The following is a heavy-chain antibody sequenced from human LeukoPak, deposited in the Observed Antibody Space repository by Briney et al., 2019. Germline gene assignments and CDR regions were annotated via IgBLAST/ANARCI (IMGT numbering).Heavy chain of an antibody. Sequence: SETLSLTCTVSGGSISSYHWSWIRQPPGKGLEWIGYIYYSGSTNYNPSLKSRVTISVDTSKNQFSLKLSSVTAADTAVYYCARVAGYSYGPKWFDPWGQGTLVTVSS. D-gene: IGHD5-18*01. V-gene: IGHV4-59*01. CDR3: ARVAGYSYGPKWFDP. CDR2: IYYSGST. J-gene: IGHJ5*02. CDR1: GGSISSYH.